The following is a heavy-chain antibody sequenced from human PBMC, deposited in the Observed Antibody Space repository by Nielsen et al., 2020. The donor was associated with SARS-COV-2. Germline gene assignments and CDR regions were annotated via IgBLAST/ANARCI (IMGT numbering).Heavy chain of an antibody. CDR1: GFTFRSYA. V-gene: IGHV3-23*01. Sequence: GGSLRLSCAASGFTFRSYAMSWVRQAPGKGLEWVSAISGSGGSTYYADSVKGRFTISRDNSKNTLYLQMNSLRAEDTAVYYCAKDKGYYYGMDVWGQGTAVTVSS. J-gene: IGHJ6*02. CDR2: ISGSGGST. CDR3: AKDKGYYYGMDV.